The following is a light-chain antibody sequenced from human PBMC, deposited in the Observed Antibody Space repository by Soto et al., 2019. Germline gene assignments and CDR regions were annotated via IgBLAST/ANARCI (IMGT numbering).Light chain of an antibody. CDR2: DAS. V-gene: IGKV3-11*01. Sequence: EIVLTQSPATLSLSPGERATLSCWASQSVSNYFVWYQQKPGQAPRLLIYDASKRATGIPARLSGSGSGTDFTLTISSLEPEDFAVYYCQQRSIWPWTFGQGTKVDNK. J-gene: IGKJ1*01. CDR3: QQRSIWPWT. CDR1: QSVSNY.